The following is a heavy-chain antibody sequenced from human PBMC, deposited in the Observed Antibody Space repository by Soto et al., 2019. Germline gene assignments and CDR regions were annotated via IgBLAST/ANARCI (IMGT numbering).Heavy chain of an antibody. D-gene: IGHD2-15*01. CDR3: ANIVPWLYCSGGSCLDY. J-gene: IGHJ4*02. Sequence: PGVSLGLSFAASGFTFSSYAMSWVRQAPGKGLEWVSAISGSGGSTYYADSVKGRFTISRDNSKNTLYLQMNSLRAEDTAVYYCANIVPWLYCSGGSCLDYWGQGTLVTVSS. CDR1: GFTFSSYA. CDR2: ISGSGGST. V-gene: IGHV3-23*01.